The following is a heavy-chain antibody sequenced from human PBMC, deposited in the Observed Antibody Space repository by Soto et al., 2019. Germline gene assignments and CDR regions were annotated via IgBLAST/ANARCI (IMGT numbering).Heavy chain of an antibody. CDR3: AKDLDDILTGCIDY. CDR1: GFTFSSYA. V-gene: IGHV3-23*01. J-gene: IGHJ4*02. D-gene: IGHD3-9*01. CDR2: ISGSGGST. Sequence: EVQLLESGGGLVQPGGSLRLSCAASGFTFSSYAMSWVRQAPGKGLEWVSAISGSGGSTYYADSVKGRFTISRDNSKNTLYLQMNSLRAEDTAVYSCAKDLDDILTGCIDYWGQGTLVTVSS.